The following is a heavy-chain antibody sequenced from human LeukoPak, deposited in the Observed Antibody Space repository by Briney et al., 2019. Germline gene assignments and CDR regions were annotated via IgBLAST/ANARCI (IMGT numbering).Heavy chain of an antibody. CDR3: AGDWRHDAFDI. CDR2: IYHSGST. V-gene: IGHV4-38-2*02. Sequence: PSETLSLTCTVSVYSISSGYFWGWIRRPPGKGLEWLGTIYHSGSTYYNPSLKSRVTISVDTSKNQFSLKLSSVTAADTAVYYCAGDWRHDAFDIWGQGTMVTVSS. CDR1: VYSISSGYF. J-gene: IGHJ3*02.